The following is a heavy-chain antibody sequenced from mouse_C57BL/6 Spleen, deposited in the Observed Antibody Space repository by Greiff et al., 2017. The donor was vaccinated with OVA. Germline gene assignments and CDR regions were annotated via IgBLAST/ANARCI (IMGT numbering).Heavy chain of an antibody. J-gene: IGHJ1*03. V-gene: IGHV1-54*01. CDR1: GYAFTNYL. Sequence: QVQLQQSGAELVRPGTSVKVSCKASGYAFTNYLIEWVKQRPGQGLEWIGVINPGSGGTNYNEKFKGKATLTADKSSSTAYVQLSSLTSEDSAVYFCARAGKSSAYWYFDVWGTGTTVTVSS. D-gene: IGHD1-1*01. CDR2: INPGSGGT. CDR3: ARAGKSSAYWYFDV.